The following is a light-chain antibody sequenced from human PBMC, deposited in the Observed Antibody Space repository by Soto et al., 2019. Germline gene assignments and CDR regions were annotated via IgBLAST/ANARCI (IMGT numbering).Light chain of an antibody. CDR2: DVS. CDR3: CSYAGSYTHV. V-gene: IGLV2-11*01. CDR1: SSDVGGYNY. J-gene: IGLJ1*01. Sequence: QYVLTQPRSVSGSPGQSVTISCTGTSSDVGGYNYVSWYQRHPGKAPKLMIYDVSKRPSGVPDRFSGSKSGNTASLTISGLQAEDEADYYCCSYAGSYTHVFGTGTKLTVL.